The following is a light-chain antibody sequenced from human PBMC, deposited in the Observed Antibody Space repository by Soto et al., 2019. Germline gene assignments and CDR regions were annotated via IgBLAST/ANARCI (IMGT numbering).Light chain of an antibody. J-gene: IGLJ2*01. Sequence: SYELTQPPSVSVSPGQTASITCSGDGLGHKYACWYQQKPGQSPVLVIYQDIKRPSGIPERFSGSNSGNTATLTISGTQAMDEADYYCQAWDSNTVAFGGGTKVTVL. V-gene: IGLV3-1*01. CDR3: QAWDSNTVA. CDR2: QDI. CDR1: GLGHKY.